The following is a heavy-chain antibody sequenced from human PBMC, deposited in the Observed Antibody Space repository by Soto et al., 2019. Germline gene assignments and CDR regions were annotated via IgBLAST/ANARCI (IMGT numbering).Heavy chain of an antibody. J-gene: IGHJ4*02. D-gene: IGHD3-9*01. CDR2: ISYSGST. Sequence: PSETLSLTCTVSGGSISGYYWSWMRQPPGKGLEWIGYISYSGSTNYNSSLKSRVTISVDRSKNQFSLKLSSVTAADTAVYYCARDRLYYDILTGYHPAFFDYWGQGTLVTVSS. CDR3: ARDRLYYDILTGYHPAFFDY. V-gene: IGHV4-59*12. CDR1: GGSISGYY.